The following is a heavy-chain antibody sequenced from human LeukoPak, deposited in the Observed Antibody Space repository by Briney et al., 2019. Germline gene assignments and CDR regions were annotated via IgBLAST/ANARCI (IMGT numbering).Heavy chain of an antibody. CDR3: ASIIRYYYDSSGFPSG. CDR2: ISSSGSTI. J-gene: IGHJ4*02. CDR1: GFTFSTYE. Sequence: GGSLRLSCAASGFTFSTYEMTWVRQPPGKGLEWVSYISSSGSTIYYADSVKGRFTISRDNAKNSLYLQMNSLRAEDTAVYYCASIIRYYYDSSGFPSGWGQGTLVTVSS. V-gene: IGHV3-48*03. D-gene: IGHD3-22*01.